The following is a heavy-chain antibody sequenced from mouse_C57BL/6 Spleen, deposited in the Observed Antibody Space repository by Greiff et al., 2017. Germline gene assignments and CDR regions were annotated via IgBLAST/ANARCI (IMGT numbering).Heavy chain of an antibody. D-gene: IGHD2-13*01. CDR3: ARGGEHFDV. CDR1: GYSITSGYY. V-gene: IGHV3-6*01. J-gene: IGHJ1*03. Sequence: EVQLQQSGPGLVKPSQSLSLTCSVTGYSITSGYYWNWIRQFPGNKLEWMGYISYDGSNNYNPSLKNRISITRDTSKNQFFLKLNSGTTEDTATYYGARGGEHFDVWGTGTTVTVSS. CDR2: ISYDGSN.